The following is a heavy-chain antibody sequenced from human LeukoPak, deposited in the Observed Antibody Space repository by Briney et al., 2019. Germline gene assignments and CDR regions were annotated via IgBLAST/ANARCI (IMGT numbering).Heavy chain of an antibody. Sequence: GGSLRLSCAASGFPFDSYTLNWFRQAPGKGLEWVSSISSASAYIYYADSVRGRFTISRDNAENSLYLQMNSLRAEDTAVFYCARDPGRSTTGRFDYWGQGTLVTVSS. V-gene: IGHV3-21*01. CDR1: GFPFDSYT. D-gene: IGHD1-1*01. CDR2: ISSASAYI. J-gene: IGHJ4*02. CDR3: ARDPGRSTTGRFDY.